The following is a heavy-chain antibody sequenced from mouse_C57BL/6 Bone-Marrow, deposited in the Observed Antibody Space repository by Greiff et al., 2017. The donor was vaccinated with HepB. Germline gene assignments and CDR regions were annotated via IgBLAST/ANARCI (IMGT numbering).Heavy chain of an antibody. CDR2: INPGSGGT. CDR3: ARREGDYYGSRAMDY. CDR1: GYAFTNYL. D-gene: IGHD1-1*01. V-gene: IGHV1-54*01. J-gene: IGHJ4*01. Sequence: QVQLQQSGAELVRPGTSVKVSCKASGYAFTNYLIEWVKQRPGQGLEWIGVINPGSGGTNYNEKFKGKATLTADKSSSTAYMQLSSLTSEDSAVYFCARREGDYYGSRAMDYWGQGTSVTVSS.